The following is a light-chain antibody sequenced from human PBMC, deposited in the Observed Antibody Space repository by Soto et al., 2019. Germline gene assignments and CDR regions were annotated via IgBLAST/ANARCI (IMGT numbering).Light chain of an antibody. V-gene: IGKV3-20*01. CDR1: QSVSST. J-gene: IGKJ1*01. CDR2: GAS. CDR3: QQYGSSPQT. Sequence: DIVMTQTPGTLSVSTGERATLSCRASQSVSSTVAWYHQKPGQAPRLLIYGASNRATGIPATFSGSGSGTDFTLTISRLEPEDFAVYYCQQYGSSPQTFGQGTKVDIK.